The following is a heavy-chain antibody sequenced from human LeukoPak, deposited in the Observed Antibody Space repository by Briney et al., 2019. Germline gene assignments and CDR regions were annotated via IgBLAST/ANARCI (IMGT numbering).Heavy chain of an antibody. J-gene: IGHJ6*02. CDR2: IIPIFGTA. CDR1: GGTFSSYA. CDR3: AREGFGESKSYYYYGMDV. D-gene: IGHD3-10*01. Sequence: SVKVSCKASGGTFSSYAISWVRQAPGQGLEWMGGIIPIFGTANYAQKFQGRVTITADESTSTAYMELSSLRSEDTAVYYCAREGFGESKSYYYYGMDVWGQGTTVTVSS. V-gene: IGHV1-69*13.